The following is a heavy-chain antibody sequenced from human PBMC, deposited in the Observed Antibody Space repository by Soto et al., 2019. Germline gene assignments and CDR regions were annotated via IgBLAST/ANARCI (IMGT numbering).Heavy chain of an antibody. V-gene: IGHV1-69*01. Sequence: QVQLVQSGAEVKKPGSSVKVSCKASGGTFSSYAISWVRQAPGQGLEWMGGIIPIFGTANYAQKFQGRVTITAAESTSTASMELSSLRCEDTAVYYCASAAPHRYGGDYFDYWGQGTLVTVSS. J-gene: IGHJ4*02. CDR3: ASAAPHRYGGDYFDY. CDR2: IIPIFGTA. D-gene: IGHD3-16*01. CDR1: GGTFSSYA.